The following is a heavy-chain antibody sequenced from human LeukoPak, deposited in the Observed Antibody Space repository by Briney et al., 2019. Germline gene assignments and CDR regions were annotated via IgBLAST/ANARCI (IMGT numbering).Heavy chain of an antibody. CDR2: ISVYNVNT. D-gene: IGHD5-12*01. J-gene: IGHJ4*02. CDR1: GYTFTSYG. CDR3: ARDYSGYDGFDY. Sequence: ASVKVSFKGSGYTFTSYGISWVRQAPGQGMEWLGWISVYNVNTNYAQKLQGRVTITTDTSTSTVYMELRSLRSDDTAVYYCARDYSGYDGFDYWGQGTLVTVSS. V-gene: IGHV1-18*01.